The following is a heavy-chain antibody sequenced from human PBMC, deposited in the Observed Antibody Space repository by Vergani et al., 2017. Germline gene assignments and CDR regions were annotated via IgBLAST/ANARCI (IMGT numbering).Heavy chain of an antibody. CDR1: GGSISSSSYY. J-gene: IGHJ4*02. D-gene: IGHD3-10*01. CDR3: ARRTTMVLGVLEIARYYFDD. CDR2: IYYSGST. V-gene: IGHV4-39*01. Sequence: QLQLQESGPGLVKPSETLSLTCTVSGGSISSSSYYWGWIRQPPGKGLEWIGSIYYSGSTYYNPSLKSRVTISVDTSKNQFSLKLSSVTAADTAVYYCARRTTMVLGVLEIARYYFDDWGQGTLVTVSS.